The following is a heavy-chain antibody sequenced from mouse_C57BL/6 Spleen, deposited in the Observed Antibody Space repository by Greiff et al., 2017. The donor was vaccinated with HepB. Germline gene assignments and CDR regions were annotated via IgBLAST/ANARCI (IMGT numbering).Heavy chain of an antibody. V-gene: IGHV1-22*01. Sequence: EVQLQQSGPELVKPGASVKMSCKASGYTFTDYNMHWVKQSHGKSLEWIGYINPNNGGTSYNQKFKGKATLTVNKSSSTAYMELRSLTSEDSAVYYCARSYRASTVVAPFTYWGQGTLVTVSA. J-gene: IGHJ3*01. CDR3: ARSYRASTVVAPFTY. D-gene: IGHD1-1*01. CDR1: GYTFTDYN. CDR2: INPNNGGT.